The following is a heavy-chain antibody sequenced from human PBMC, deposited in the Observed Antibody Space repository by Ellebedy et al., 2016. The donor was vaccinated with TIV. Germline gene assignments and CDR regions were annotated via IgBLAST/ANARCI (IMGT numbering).Heavy chain of an antibody. D-gene: IGHD3-10*01. CDR1: GLTFSSYA. J-gene: IGHJ6*02. CDR3: AYDGGFGVRDKYYYYGMDV. Sequence: GGSLRLSCAASGLTFSSYAMSWVRQAPGKGLEWVSAISGSGGSTYYADSVKGRFTISRDNSKNTLYLQMNSLRAEDTAVYYCAYDGGFGVRDKYYYYGMDVWGQGTTVTVSS. V-gene: IGHV3-23*01. CDR2: ISGSGGST.